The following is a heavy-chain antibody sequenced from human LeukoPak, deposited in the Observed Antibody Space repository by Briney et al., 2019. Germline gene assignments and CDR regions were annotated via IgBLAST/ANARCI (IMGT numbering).Heavy chain of an antibody. CDR2: ISDSGSIT. D-gene: IGHD6-19*01. CDR1: GFAFSSLA. Sequence: GGSLRLSCAASGFAFSSLAMGWVRQAPGKGLEWVSVISDSGSITYYADSVKGRFTISRGNSKNTLFLQMNSLRAEDTAVYYCARDARRTSGWYFFDYWGQGTLVTVSS. V-gene: IGHV3-23*01. CDR3: ARDARRTSGWYFFDY. J-gene: IGHJ4*02.